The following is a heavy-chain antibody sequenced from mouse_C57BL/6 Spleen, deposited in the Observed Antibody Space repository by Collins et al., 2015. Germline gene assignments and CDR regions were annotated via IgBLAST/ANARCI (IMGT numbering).Heavy chain of an antibody. CDR1: GYSFTGYT. J-gene: IGHJ3*01. CDR3: ARGGTMITTGAWFAY. Sequence: EVQLQQSGPELVKPGASMKISCKASGYSFTGYTMNWVKQSHGKNPEWIGLINPYNGGTSYNQKFKGKATLTVDKSSSTAYMELLSLTSEDSAVYYCARGGTMITTGAWFAYWGQGTLVTVSA. D-gene: IGHD2-4*01. V-gene: IGHV1-18*01. CDR2: INPYNGGT.